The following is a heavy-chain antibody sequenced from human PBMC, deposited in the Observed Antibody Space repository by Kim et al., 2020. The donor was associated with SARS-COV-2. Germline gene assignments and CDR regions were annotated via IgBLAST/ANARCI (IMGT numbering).Heavy chain of an antibody. J-gene: IGHJ6*02. D-gene: IGHD5-12*01. Sequence: GGSLRLSCAASGFTFSSYSMNWVRQAPGKGLEWVSSISSSSSYIYYADSVKGRFTISRDNAKNSLYLQMNSLRAEDTAVYYCASRYSGYARGLVRFWNYGMDVWGQGTTVTVSS. CDR1: GFTFSSYS. CDR3: ASRYSGYARGLVRFWNYGMDV. V-gene: IGHV3-21*01. CDR2: ISSSSSYI.